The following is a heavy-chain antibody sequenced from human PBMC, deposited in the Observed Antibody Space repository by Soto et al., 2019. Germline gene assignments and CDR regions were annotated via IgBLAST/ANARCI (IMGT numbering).Heavy chain of an antibody. D-gene: IGHD4-17*01. V-gene: IGHV3-21*01. J-gene: IGHJ3*02. CDR1: GFTFSDNS. CDR2: ISSTSIYI. Sequence: PGGSLRLSCAASGFTFSDNSMKWVRQAPGKGLEWVSSISSTSIYIFYADSVKGRFTISRDNAKNSLFLQMNSLRVEDTAVYYCARPRGYGVFDAYDIWGQGAMVTVSS. CDR3: ARPRGYGVFDAYDI.